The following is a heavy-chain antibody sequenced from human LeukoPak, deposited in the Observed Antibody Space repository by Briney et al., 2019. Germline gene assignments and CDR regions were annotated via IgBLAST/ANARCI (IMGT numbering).Heavy chain of an antibody. CDR3: AREGRKYYDSSEKYYFDY. D-gene: IGHD3-22*01. CDR1: GFTFSSYA. V-gene: IGHV3-30*01. J-gene: IGHJ4*02. CDR2: ISYDGSSK. Sequence: GGSLRLSCAASGFTFSSYAMHWVRQAPGKGLEWVAVISYDGSSKYYADSVKGRFTISRDNSKNTLYLQMNSLRAEDTAVYYCAREGRKYYDSSEKYYFDYWGQGTLVTVSS.